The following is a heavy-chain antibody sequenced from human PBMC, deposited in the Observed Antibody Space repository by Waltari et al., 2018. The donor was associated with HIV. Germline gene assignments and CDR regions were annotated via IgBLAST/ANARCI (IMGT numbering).Heavy chain of an antibody. CDR3: AISEAVAALIDY. CDR1: GGSLSGHH. D-gene: IGHD6-13*01. Sequence: VQVHQWGAGLLKPSETLSFTCAAYGGSLSGHHWNWSRQPPGKGLEWIGEINHSGITNYNPSLKSRVTISIDTSKNQFSLKLTSVTAADTAVYYCAISEAVAALIDYWGQGTLVTVSS. J-gene: IGHJ4*02. V-gene: IGHV4-34*01. CDR2: INHSGIT.